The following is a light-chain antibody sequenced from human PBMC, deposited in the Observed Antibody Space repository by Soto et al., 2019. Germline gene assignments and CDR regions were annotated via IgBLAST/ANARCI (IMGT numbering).Light chain of an antibody. CDR3: QQYGSSTWT. Sequence: EIVLTQSPGTLSLSPGERATLSCRASQSVSSSYLAWYQQKPGQAPRLLIYDASSRATGIPDRFSGSVSGTDFTLTISRLEPEDFAVYYCQQYGSSTWTFGQGTKVEIK. CDR1: QSVSSSY. V-gene: IGKV3-20*01. J-gene: IGKJ1*01. CDR2: DAS.